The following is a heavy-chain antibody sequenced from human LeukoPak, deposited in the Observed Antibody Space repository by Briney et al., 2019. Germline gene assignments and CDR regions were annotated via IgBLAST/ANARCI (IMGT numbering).Heavy chain of an antibody. CDR1: GGSISSSNW. Sequence: PSETLSLTCAVSGGSISSSNWWSWVRQPPGKGLEWIGEIYHSGSTNYNPSLKSRVTISVDKSKNQFSLKLSSVTAADTAVYYCAMTTVTPDLYGMDVWGQGTTVTVSS. CDR2: IYHSGST. J-gene: IGHJ6*02. V-gene: IGHV4-4*02. D-gene: IGHD4-11*01. CDR3: AMTTVTPDLYGMDV.